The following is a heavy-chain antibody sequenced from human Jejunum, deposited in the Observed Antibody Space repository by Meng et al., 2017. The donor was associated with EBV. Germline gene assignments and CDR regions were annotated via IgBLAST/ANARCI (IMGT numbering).Heavy chain of an antibody. CDR1: AYTFAGYY. CDR2: INPNSGGA. V-gene: IGHV1-2*06. CDR3: AREGLVGDLRYFDL. D-gene: IGHD3-16*01. J-gene: IGHJ2*01. Sequence: VHVVRSGAGVEEPGGLVEGCCKASAYTFAGYYMHWVRQAPGQGLEWMGRINPNSGGANYAQKFQGRVTMTRDTSISTAYMELSRLRSDDTAVYYCAREGLVGDLRYFDLWGRGTLVTVSS.